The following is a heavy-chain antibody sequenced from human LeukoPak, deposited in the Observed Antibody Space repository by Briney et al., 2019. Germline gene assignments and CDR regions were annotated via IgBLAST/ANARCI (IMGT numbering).Heavy chain of an antibody. CDR1: GYTFSGYY. V-gene: IGHV1-2*02. CDR3: ARDPRIAVAGTQAGAYYFDY. D-gene: IGHD6-19*01. J-gene: IGHJ4*02. Sequence: ASVKVSCQASGYTFSGYYIHWVRQAPGQGPKWMGFINANSVGTNYAQKFQGRVTMTRDTSISTAYMELSRLRFDDTAVYYCARDPRIAVAGTQAGAYYFDYWGQGTLVTVSS. CDR2: INANSVGT.